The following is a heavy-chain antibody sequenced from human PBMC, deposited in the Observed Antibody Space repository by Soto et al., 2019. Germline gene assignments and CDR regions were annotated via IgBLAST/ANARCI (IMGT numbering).Heavy chain of an antibody. Sequence: SVEVACKASGGTFSSYAISWVGQAAGQGVEWMGGIIPIYGTANFAQKFQGRGTITADESTNTAYMELSSRRPGGTAVYYWARSAASGPRSYSSFFAYWGQGTRVPVSS. CDR2: IIPIYGTA. CDR1: GGTFSSYA. V-gene: IGHV1-69*13. D-gene: IGHD3-10*01. CDR3: ARSAASGPRSYSSFFAY. J-gene: IGHJ4*02.